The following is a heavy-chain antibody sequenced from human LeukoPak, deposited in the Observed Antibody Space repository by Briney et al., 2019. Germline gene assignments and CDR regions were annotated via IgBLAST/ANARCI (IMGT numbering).Heavy chain of an antibody. J-gene: IGHJ4*02. Sequence: SETLSLTCTVSGGSISSYYWSWIRQPPGKGLEWIGYIYYSGSTNYNPSLKSRVTISVDTSKNQFSLKLRSVTAADTAVYYCARLWFGGIDIDYWGQGTLVTVSS. CDR2: IYYSGST. CDR1: GGSISSYY. CDR3: ARLWFGGIDIDY. V-gene: IGHV4-59*08. D-gene: IGHD3-10*01.